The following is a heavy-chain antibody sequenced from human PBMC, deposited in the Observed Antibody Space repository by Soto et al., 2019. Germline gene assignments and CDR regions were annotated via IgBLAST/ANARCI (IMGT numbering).Heavy chain of an antibody. CDR3: ARDAFDSSGSDDY. D-gene: IGHD3-22*01. V-gene: IGHV3-48*01. Sequence: EVQLVESGGGLVQPGGSLILSCAASGLTFSSYNMNWVRQAPGKGLEWVSYISSSSSTIYYADSVKGRFNISRDNAKNSLFLQMNCVRAEDTAVYYCARDAFDSSGSDDYWGQGTLGTVSS. J-gene: IGHJ4*02. CDR1: GLTFSSYN. CDR2: ISSSSSTI.